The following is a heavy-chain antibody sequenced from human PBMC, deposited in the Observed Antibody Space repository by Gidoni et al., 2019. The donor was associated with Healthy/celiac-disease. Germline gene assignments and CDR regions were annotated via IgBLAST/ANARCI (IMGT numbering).Heavy chain of an antibody. CDR2: ISSSSSYI. J-gene: IGHJ1*01. Sequence: SGFTFSSYSMNWVRQAPGKGLEWVSSISSSSSYIYYADSVKGRFTISRDNAKNSLYLQMNSLRAEDTAVYYCAREGGAAAGPAWGQGTLVTVSS. CDR3: AREGGAAAGPA. V-gene: IGHV3-21*01. CDR1: GFTFSSYS. D-gene: IGHD6-13*01.